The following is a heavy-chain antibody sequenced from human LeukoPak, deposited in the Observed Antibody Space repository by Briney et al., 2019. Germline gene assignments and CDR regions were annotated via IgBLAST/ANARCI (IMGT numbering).Heavy chain of an antibody. CDR3: ARDIGSSLYKDAFDI. Sequence: GGSLRLSCAASGFTFSSYWMSWVRQAPGKGLEWVANIKQDGSEKYYVDSVKGRFTISRDNAKNSLYLQMNSLRAEDTAVYYCARDIGSSLYKDAFDIWGQGTMVTVSS. D-gene: IGHD6-13*01. V-gene: IGHV3-7*01. J-gene: IGHJ3*02. CDR2: IKQDGSEK. CDR1: GFTFSSYW.